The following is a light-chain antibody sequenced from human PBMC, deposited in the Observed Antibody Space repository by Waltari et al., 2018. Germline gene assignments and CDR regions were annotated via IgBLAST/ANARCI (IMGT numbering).Light chain of an antibody. Sequence: SYELTQPPSVSMSPGQTASITCSGDKLGNKYTSWYQVKAGQSPVLVMYQDDNRPSGVPERFSGSSSGDTATLTISATQAADEADYYCQAWDSTTYVFGPGTTVTVL. J-gene: IGLJ1*01. CDR3: QAWDSTTYV. CDR1: KLGNKY. V-gene: IGLV3-1*01. CDR2: QDD.